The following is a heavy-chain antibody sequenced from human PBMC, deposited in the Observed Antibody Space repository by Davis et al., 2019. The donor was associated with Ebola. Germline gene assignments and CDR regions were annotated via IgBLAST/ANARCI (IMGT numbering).Heavy chain of an antibody. CDR1: GGTFSSYT. CDR2: LIPIFGTP. D-gene: IGHD2-2*01. CDR3: AGHGRRLVGYFDS. Sequence: SVKVSCKASGGTFSSYTISWVRQAPGQGLEWMGGLIPIFGTPNYAQKFQGRITIIADASTSTAYVELSSLKSEDTAVYYCAGHGRRLVGYFDSWGQGTPVTVSS. J-gene: IGHJ4*02. V-gene: IGHV1-69*13.